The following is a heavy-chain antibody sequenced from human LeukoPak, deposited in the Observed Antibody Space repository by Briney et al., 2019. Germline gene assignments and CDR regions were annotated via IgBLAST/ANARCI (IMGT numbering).Heavy chain of an antibody. CDR3: TKSPFSGSYRFED. D-gene: IGHD1-26*01. J-gene: IGHJ4*02. CDR1: GFTFSTYA. CDR2: ISGSGVTT. Sequence: GGSLRLSCVASGFTFSTYAMSWVRQAPGQGLEWVPVISGSGVTTYYADSVKGRFSISRANTKNTLWLQMSSLRAEDTAVYFCTKSPFSGSYRFEDWGQGTLVTVSS. V-gene: IGHV3-23*01.